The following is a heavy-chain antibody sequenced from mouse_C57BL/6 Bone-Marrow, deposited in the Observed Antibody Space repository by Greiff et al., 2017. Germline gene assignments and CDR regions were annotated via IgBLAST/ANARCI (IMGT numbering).Heavy chain of an antibody. CDR2: IDPENGDT. J-gene: IGHJ4*01. CDR1: GFNIKDDY. V-gene: IGHV14-4*01. D-gene: IGHD2-4*01. Sequence: EVMLVESGAELVRPGASVKLSCTASGFNIKDDYMHWVKQRPEQGLEWIGWIDPENGDTEYASKLQGKATITADTSSNTAYLQLSSLTSEDTAVYYCTTLYDYDGGYWGQGTSVTVSS. CDR3: TTLYDYDGGY.